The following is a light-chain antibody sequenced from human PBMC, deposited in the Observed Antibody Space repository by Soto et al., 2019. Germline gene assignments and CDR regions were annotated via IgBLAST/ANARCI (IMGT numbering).Light chain of an antibody. CDR3: ISYTSRQV. CDR1: SSDVGGYNY. Sequence: QSVLTQPASVSGSPGQSITISCTGTSSDVGGYNYVSWYQQHPGKAPKLMIYDVSNRPSGVSNRFSGSKSGNTASLTISGLQAEDEADYYCISYTSRQVFGGGTKLTVL. CDR2: DVS. J-gene: IGLJ2*01. V-gene: IGLV2-14*01.